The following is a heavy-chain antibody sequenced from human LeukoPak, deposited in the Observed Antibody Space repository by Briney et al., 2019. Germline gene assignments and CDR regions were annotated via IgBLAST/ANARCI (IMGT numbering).Heavy chain of an antibody. CDR2: ISGSGGST. CDR3: AKTPTTYYYDSSGYYTFDY. V-gene: IGHV3-23*01. J-gene: IGHJ4*02. CDR1: GFTFDDYA. D-gene: IGHD3-22*01. Sequence: PGRSLRLSCAASGFTFDDYAMSWVRQAPGKGLEWVSAISGSGGSTYYADSVKGRFTISRDNSKNTLYLQMNSLRAEDTAVYYCAKTPTTYYYDSSGYYTFDYWGQGTLVTVSS.